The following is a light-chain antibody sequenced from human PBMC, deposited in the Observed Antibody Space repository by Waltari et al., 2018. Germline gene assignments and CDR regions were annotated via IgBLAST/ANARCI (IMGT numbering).Light chain of an antibody. J-gene: IGKJ3*01. CDR2: DAS. CDR1: QSVSSY. CDR3: QQRSNWPPAVT. Sequence: EIVLTQSPATLSLSPGERATLSCRASQSVSSYLAWYQQKPGQAPRLLIYDASNRATGIPARFRGSGSGTDFTLTISSLEPEDCAVYYCQQRSNWPPAVTFGPGTKVDIK. V-gene: IGKV3-11*01.